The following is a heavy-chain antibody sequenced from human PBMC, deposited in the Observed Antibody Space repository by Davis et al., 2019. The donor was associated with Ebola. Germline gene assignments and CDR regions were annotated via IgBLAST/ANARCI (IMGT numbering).Heavy chain of an antibody. D-gene: IGHD1-1*01. CDR2: INPHNGNT. J-gene: IGHJ4*02. V-gene: IGHV1-18*01. CDR1: GNTISTYT. CDR3: ARAQFPTTSDH. Sequence: ASVKVSCKASGNTISTYTIDWVRQAPGQGLEWMGWINPHNGNTNYAQNVQGRVTMTTDTSTTTAYMEVGSLKSDDTAVYYCARAQFPTTSDHWGQGTLVTVSS.